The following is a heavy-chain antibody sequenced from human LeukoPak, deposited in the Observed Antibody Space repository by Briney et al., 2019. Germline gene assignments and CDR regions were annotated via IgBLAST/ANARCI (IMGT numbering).Heavy chain of an antibody. CDR2: ISGSRSTI. D-gene: IGHD6-19*01. CDR3: AAVSGWYRTLTPKQDY. V-gene: IGHV3-48*04. CDR1: GFTFTSYS. J-gene: IGHJ4*02. Sequence: GGSLRLSCAASGFTFTSYSMNWVRQAPGKGLEWVSYISGSRSTIYYADSVKGRFTVSRDNAKNSLYLQMNSLRAEDTAVYYCAAVSGWYRTLTPKQDYWGQGTLVTVSS.